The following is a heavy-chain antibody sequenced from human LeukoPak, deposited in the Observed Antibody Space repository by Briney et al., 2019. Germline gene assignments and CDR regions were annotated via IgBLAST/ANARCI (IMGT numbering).Heavy chain of an antibody. CDR3: ARVLHAPYLIDS. CDR1: DSSITSTYY. D-gene: IGHD2-8*01. CDR2: VFRLQTVRT. Sequence: SETLSLTCTVSDSSITSTYYWAWFRQPPGKGMEWIATVFRLQTVRTFNNPSLGSRVTMSLDPSHNQFSLNLTSVTAADTALYFCARVLHAPYLIDSWGQGTLVTVSS. J-gene: IGHJ4*02. V-gene: IGHV4-38-2*02.